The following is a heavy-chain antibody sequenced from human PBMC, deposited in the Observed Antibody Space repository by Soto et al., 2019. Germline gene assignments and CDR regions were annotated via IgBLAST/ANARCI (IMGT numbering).Heavy chain of an antibody. CDR2: ISSTTNYI. CDR1: GFTFTRYS. J-gene: IGHJ4*02. D-gene: IGHD3-10*01. Sequence: GGSLRLSCAASGFTFTRYSMNWVRQAPGKGLEWVSSISSTTNYIYYGDSMKGRFTISRDNAKNSLYLEMNSLRAEDTAVYYCARESGDLTSNFDYWGKGTLVTVSS. CDR3: ARESGDLTSNFDY. V-gene: IGHV3-21*06.